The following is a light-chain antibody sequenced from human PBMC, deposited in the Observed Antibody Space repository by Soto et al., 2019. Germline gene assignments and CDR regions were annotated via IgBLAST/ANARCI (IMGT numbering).Light chain of an antibody. CDR2: GAS. CDR3: QQYGSSPYT. CDR1: QSVSTY. Sequence: EIVLTQSPGTLSLSPGKRATLSCRASQSVSTYLAWYQQRPGQAPRLLIFGASSRATGIPDRFSGSGSGTDFTLTISRLEPEDVAVYYCQQYGSSPYTFGQGTKLEIK. V-gene: IGKV3-20*01. J-gene: IGKJ2*01.